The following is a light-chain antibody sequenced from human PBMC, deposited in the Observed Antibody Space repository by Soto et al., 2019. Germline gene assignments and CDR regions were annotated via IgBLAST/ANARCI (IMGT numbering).Light chain of an antibody. J-gene: IGKJ1*01. Sequence: EIVLTQSPGTLSLSPGERATLSYGASQSITSSYLAWYQQKPGQAPRLLIYGASYRATGIPDRFSGSGSGTDFTLTISRLEPEDFAVYYCHQYGSSPSTFGQGTKV. V-gene: IGKV3-20*01. CDR1: QSITSSY. CDR2: GAS. CDR3: HQYGSSPST.